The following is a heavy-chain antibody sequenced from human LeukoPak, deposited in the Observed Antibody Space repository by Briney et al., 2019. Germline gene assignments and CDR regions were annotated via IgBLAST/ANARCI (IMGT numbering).Heavy chain of an antibody. Sequence: SETLSLTCTVSGGSTSSYYWSWIRQPPGKGLEWIGYIYYSGSTNYNPSLKSRDTISVDTSKNQFSLKLSSVTAADTAIYYCARGASGYSYDLIDYWGQGTLVTVSS. D-gene: IGHD5-18*01. V-gene: IGHV4-59*01. CDR3: ARGASGYSYDLIDY. J-gene: IGHJ4*02. CDR1: GGSTSSYY. CDR2: IYYSGST.